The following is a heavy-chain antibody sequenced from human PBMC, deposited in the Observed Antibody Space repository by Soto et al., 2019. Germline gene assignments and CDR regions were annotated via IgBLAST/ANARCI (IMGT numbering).Heavy chain of an antibody. Sequence: ASVKVSCKDSGYAFTNYSSHWVRQAPGQRLEWMGWINAGNGDTKYSQTFQGRVTFTRDSSAATAYMELSSLTSEDTAVYYCARRLTVVPAPIYDSWGQGTLVTVSS. CDR2: INAGNGDT. CDR1: GYAFTNYS. V-gene: IGHV1-3*01. D-gene: IGHD2-2*01. CDR3: ARRLTVVPAPIYDS. J-gene: IGHJ4*02.